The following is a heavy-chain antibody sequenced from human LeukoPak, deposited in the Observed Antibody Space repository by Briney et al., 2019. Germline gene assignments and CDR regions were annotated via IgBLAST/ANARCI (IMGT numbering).Heavy chain of an antibody. CDR2: FDPEDGET. CDR1: GYTLTELS. J-gene: IGHJ5*02. V-gene: IGHV1-24*01. D-gene: IGHD5-18*01. Sequence: ASVKASCKVSGYTLTELSMHWVRQAPGKGLEWMGGFDPEDGETIYAQKFQGRVTMTEDTSTDTAYMELSSLRSEDTAVYYCATGRGYSYGVPWFDPWGQGTLVTVSS. CDR3: ATGRGYSYGVPWFDP.